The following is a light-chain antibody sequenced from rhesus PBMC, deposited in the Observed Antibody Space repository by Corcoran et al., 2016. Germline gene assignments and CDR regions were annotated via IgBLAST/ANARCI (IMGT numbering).Light chain of an antibody. CDR1: QSVSSN. J-gene: IGKJ4*01. Sequence: EIVMTQSPATLSLSPGERATLSCRASQSVSSNLAWYQKKPGQAPRHLLYGPARRAPEIPGRFTGSGSGTDFTLTIRSLEPEDFAVYYCQQYDSWPLTFGGGTKVEIK. V-gene: IGKV3-42*02. CDR3: QQYDSWPLT. CDR2: GPA.